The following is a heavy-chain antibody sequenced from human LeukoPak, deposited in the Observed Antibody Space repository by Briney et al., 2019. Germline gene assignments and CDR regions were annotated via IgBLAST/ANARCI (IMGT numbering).Heavy chain of an antibody. CDR2: ISGGGGNT. CDR3: AKDLQLIMLGYFDY. J-gene: IGHJ4*02. Sequence: QAGGSLRLSCAASGFTFSSSATTWVRQAPGKGLEWVSGISGGGGNTYYADSVRGRFTISRDNSKNTLYLQMNTLRAEETAVYYCAKDLQLIMLGYFDYWGQGTLVTVSS. CDR1: GFTFSSSA. V-gene: IGHV3-23*01. D-gene: IGHD2-8*01.